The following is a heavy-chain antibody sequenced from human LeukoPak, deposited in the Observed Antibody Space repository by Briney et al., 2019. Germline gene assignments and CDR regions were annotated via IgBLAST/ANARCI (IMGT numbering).Heavy chain of an antibody. CDR3: ARRPIVGSTGFYFDP. CDR1: GASISSSRSF. J-gene: IGHJ5*02. CDR2: IFSGGNT. D-gene: IGHD1-26*01. Sequence: SETLSLTCTVSGASISSSRSFWGWIRQPPGKGLEWIVSIFSGGNTYYNPSLNSRVSISIDTSKNQFSLKLTSVTAADTAVYYCARRPIVGSTGFYFDPWGPGTLVTVSS. V-gene: IGHV4-39*01.